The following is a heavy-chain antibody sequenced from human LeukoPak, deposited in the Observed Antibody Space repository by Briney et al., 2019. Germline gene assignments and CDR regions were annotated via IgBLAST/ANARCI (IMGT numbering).Heavy chain of an antibody. D-gene: IGHD2-21*01. Sequence: GGSLRLSCVGSGFTFRSHAMSWVRQAPEKGLEFVSGIYENGGTTYYADSVEGRFSISRDNSKNALYLQMVSLRGEDTAVYYCAKDFRIGYSAHFDYWGQGALVTVSS. CDR1: GFTFRSHA. J-gene: IGHJ4*02. V-gene: IGHV3-23*01. CDR3: AKDFRIGYSAHFDY. CDR2: IYENGGTT.